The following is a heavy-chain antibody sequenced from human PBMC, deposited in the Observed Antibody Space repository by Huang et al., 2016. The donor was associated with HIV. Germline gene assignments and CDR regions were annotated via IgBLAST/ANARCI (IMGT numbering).Heavy chain of an antibody. CDR1: GGSISSSSYS. CDR2: IYESGNT. CDR3: ARHGRVAGHYYNNMDV. V-gene: IGHV4-39*01. Sequence: LQLQESGPGLVKSSETLSLICTVSGGSISSSSYSWGWIRQPPGKGPEWIGSIYESGNTYYNPPLKSRVTISVDTAKNQFSLKVNSVTAADTAVYYCARHGRVAGHYYNNMDVWGRGTTVTVSS. J-gene: IGHJ6*02. D-gene: IGHD6-19*01.